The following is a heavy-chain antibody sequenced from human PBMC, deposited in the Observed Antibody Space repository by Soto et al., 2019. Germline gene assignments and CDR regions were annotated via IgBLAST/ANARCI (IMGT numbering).Heavy chain of an antibody. CDR2: MYYSGSA. D-gene: IGHD6-13*01. J-gene: IGHJ5*02. CDR3: ARPRQAAAGIFDP. CDR1: GASITSDY. Sequence: SETLSLTCSVSGASITSDYWSWIRQPPGKGLEWIGSMYYSGSAYYNPSLKSRVTISVDTSKNQFSLKLSSVTAADTAVYYCARPRQAAAGIFDPWGQGTLVTVSS. V-gene: IGHV4-39*01.